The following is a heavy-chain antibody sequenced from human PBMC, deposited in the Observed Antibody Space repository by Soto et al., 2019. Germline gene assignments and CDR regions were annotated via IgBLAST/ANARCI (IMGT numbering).Heavy chain of an antibody. Sequence: PGGSLRLSCASSGFTFNNACMNWVRQTPGKGLEWVGRIASETDGGATDYPAPVKGRFIISRDDPENTLYLQMNSLKTEDTGVYYCTTHSTASVMVLGAYCFDYWGQGTLVTVSS. CDR1: GFTFNNAC. D-gene: IGHD2-8*01. V-gene: IGHV3-15*07. J-gene: IGHJ4*02. CDR3: TTHSTASVMVLGAYCFDY. CDR2: IASETDGGAT.